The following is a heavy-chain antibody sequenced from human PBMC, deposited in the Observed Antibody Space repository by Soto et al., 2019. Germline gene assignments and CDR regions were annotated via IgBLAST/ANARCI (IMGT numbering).Heavy chain of an antibody. CDR3: TGGGDPYKTGH. CDR2: IHYSGST. Sequence: SETLSLTCTVPGGSANIGTYYWSWIRQPPGKGLEWIGFIHYSGSTNYNPSLKGRVTMSVDTSKNQFSLKLTSVNTADTAIYYCTGGGDPYKTGHWGQGTLVTGLL. J-gene: IGHJ4*02. D-gene: IGHD2-21*01. CDR1: GGSANIGTYY. V-gene: IGHV4-61*01.